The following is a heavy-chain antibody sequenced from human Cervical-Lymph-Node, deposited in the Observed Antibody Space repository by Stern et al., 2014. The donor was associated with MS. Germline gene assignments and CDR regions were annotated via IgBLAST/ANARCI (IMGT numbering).Heavy chain of an antibody. J-gene: IGHJ4*02. D-gene: IGHD4-17*01. CDR2: ISNNSTHT. V-gene: IGHV3-21*01. CDR3: ARARVGDYARSPHLDS. CDR1: GFTFSHYS. Sequence: EVQLVESGGGLVKPGESLRLSCDASGFTFSHYSINWVRQAPGTGLEWISSISNNSTHTYYVDSVEGRFTIARDSAKDSVSLHMVSLRAEDTAVYYCARARVGDYARSPHLDSWGQGTLVTVSS.